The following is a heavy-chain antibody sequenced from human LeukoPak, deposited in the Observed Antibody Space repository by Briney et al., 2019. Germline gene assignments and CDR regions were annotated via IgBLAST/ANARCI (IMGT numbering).Heavy chain of an antibody. J-gene: IGHJ4*02. CDR1: GFTFSSYW. D-gene: IGHD3-3*01. CDR3: ARDGEYYDFWSGYSVDY. CDR2: IKQDGSEK. Sequence: GGSLRLSCAASGFTFSSYWMNWVRQAPGKGLEWVANIKQDGSEKYYVDSVKGRFTISRDNAKNSLYLQMNSLRAEDTAVYYCARDGEYYDFWSGYSVDYWGQGTLVTVSS. V-gene: IGHV3-7*01.